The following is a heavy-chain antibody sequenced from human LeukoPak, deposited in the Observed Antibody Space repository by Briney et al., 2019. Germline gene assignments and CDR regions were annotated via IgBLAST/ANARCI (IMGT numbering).Heavy chain of an antibody. D-gene: IGHD3-10*01. CDR2: ISAYNGNT. J-gene: IGHJ5*02. Sequence: ASVKVSCTASGYTFTSYGISWVRQAPGQGLEWMGWISAYNGNTNYAQKLQGRVTMTTDTSTSTAYMELRSLRSDDTAVYYCARVRPGGNWFDPWGQGTLVTVSS. CDR1: GYTFTSYG. V-gene: IGHV1-18*01. CDR3: ARVRPGGNWFDP.